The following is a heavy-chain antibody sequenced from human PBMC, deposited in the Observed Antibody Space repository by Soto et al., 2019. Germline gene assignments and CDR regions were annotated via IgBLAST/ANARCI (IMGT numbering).Heavy chain of an antibody. CDR3: AKRITISGYGEYFYYGMQA. CDR2: ISHDGGTK. V-gene: IGHV3-30*18. CDR1: GLTFKNYG. J-gene: IGHJ6*02. Sequence: VHLVESGGGVVQPGRSLRLSWAASGLTFKNYGMHWVRQAPGKGLEWVAVISHDGGTKHYADSVKGRFTIFRDDSKNTVSLQMTSLRPDDTAVYYCAKRITISGYGEYFYYGMQAWGQGTTVIVSS. D-gene: IGHD3-3*01.